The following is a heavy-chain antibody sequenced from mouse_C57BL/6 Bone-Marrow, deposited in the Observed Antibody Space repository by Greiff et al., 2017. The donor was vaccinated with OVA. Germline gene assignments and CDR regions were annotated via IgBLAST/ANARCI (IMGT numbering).Heavy chain of an antibody. Sequence: VQLQQSGAELVKPGASVKLSCKASGYTFTEYTIHWVKQRSGQGLEWIGWFYPGSGSIKYNEKFKDKATLTADKSSSTVYMALSRLTSDDSAVYFGARDESCDGSLYAMDDWGQGTSVTVSS. CDR1: GYTFTEYT. J-gene: IGHJ4*01. D-gene: IGHD1-1*01. CDR3: ARDESCDGSLYAMDD. CDR2: FYPGSGSI. V-gene: IGHV1-62-2*01.